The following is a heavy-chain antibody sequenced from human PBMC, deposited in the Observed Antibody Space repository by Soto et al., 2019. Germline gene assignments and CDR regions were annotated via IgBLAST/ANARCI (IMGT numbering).Heavy chain of an antibody. J-gene: IGHJ4*02. Sequence: GGSLRLSCSVSGFTFSRFGMHWVRQAPGKGLEWVALISHDGNIKYYSDSVRGRFTISRDNSRTTLFLQMNSLGPEDTAIYFCAKTIVPAAVRPIDYWGLGTLVTVSS. CDR1: GFTFSRFG. CDR2: ISHDGNIK. V-gene: IGHV3-30*18. D-gene: IGHD2-2*01. CDR3: AKTIVPAAVRPIDY.